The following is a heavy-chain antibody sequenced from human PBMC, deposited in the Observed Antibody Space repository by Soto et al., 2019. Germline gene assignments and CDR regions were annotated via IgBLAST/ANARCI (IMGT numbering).Heavy chain of an antibody. J-gene: IGHJ4*02. CDR2: ISYDGSNK. CDR3: AKDQNCSGGSCNPGSWGSYRYTGVDY. V-gene: IGHV3-30*18. D-gene: IGHD2-15*01. Sequence: QVQLVESGGGVVQPGRSLRLSCAASGFTFSSYGMHWVRQAPGKGLEWVAVISYDGSNKYYADSVKGRFTISRDNSKNTLYLQMNSLRAEDTAVYYCAKDQNCSGGSCNPGSWGSYRYTGVDYWGQGTLVTVSS. CDR1: GFTFSSYG.